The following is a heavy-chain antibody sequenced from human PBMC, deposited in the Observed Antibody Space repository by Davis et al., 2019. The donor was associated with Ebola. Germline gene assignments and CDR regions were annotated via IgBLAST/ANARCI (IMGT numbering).Heavy chain of an antibody. D-gene: IGHD5-24*01. CDR1: GYTFTSYD. V-gene: IGHV1-8*01. CDR3: ARATCRDGYNWAYYYYGMDV. Sequence: ASVKVSCKASGYTFTSYDINWVRQATGQGLEWMGWMNPNSGNTGYAQKFQGRVTMTRNTSISTAYMELSSLRSEDTAVYYCARATCRDGYNWAYYYYGMDVWGQGTTVTVSS. J-gene: IGHJ6*02. CDR2: MNPNSGNT.